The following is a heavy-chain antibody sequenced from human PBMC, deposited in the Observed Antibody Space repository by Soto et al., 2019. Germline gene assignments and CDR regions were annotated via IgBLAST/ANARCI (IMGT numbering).Heavy chain of an antibody. CDR3: ARGPYHYGSGSYWLG. CDR2: INHSGST. CDR1: SESFSSYY. D-gene: IGHD3-10*01. J-gene: IGHJ4*02. Sequence: QVQLQQWGAGLLKPSETLSLTCAVYSESFSSYYWSWIRQPPGKGLEWIGEINHSGSTSYNPSLKSRVTISVDTSKNQFSLRLSSVTAADTAVYYCARGPYHYGSGSYWLGWGQGTLVTVSS. V-gene: IGHV4-34*01.